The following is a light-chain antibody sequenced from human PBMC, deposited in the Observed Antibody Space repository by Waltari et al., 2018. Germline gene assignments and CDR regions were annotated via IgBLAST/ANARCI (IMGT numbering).Light chain of an antibody. V-gene: IGLV2-14*01. CDR1: SSDIGAYHY. Sequence: QSALTQPASVSGSPGQSITISCTGTSSDIGAYHYASWYQHHPGKAPKLIIFEVRNRPSGVSDRFSGSKSGNTASLTISGLQTEDEAEYYCSSYTTSKILLFGGGTRLTVL. J-gene: IGLJ2*01. CDR2: EVR. CDR3: SSYTTSKILL.